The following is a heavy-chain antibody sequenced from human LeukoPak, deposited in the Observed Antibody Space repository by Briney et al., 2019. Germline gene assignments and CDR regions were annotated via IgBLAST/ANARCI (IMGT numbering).Heavy chain of an antibody. J-gene: IGHJ5*02. CDR3: ATKMHGPFDH. Sequence: GGSLRLSCAASGFTFSSYNLYWVRQASGKGLEWVSSSVTSGSTYYADSVRGRFTISRDNAKNSLYLQMSSLSVEDTAVYYCATKMHGPFDHWGQGTLVTVSS. V-gene: IGHV3-21*01. CDR2: SVTSGST. CDR1: GFTFSSYN.